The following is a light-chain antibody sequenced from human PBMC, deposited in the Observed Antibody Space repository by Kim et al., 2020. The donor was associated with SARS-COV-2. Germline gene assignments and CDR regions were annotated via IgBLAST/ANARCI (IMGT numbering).Light chain of an antibody. CDR1: SSDVGGYNY. Sequence: QSVTISCTGTSSDVGGYNYASWYQQHPGKAPKLMIYDVTKRPSGVPDRFSGSKSGNTASLTISGLQAEDEADYYCCSYAGSYTPWVFGGGTQLTVL. CDR2: DVT. CDR3: CSYAGSYTPWV. J-gene: IGLJ3*02. V-gene: IGLV2-11*03.